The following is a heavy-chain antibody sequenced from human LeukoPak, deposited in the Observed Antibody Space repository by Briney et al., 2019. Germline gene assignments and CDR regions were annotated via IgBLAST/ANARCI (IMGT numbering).Heavy chain of an antibody. CDR1: GYTFTSYY. CDR2: ISAYNGNT. V-gene: IGHV1-18*04. CDR3: ARDRVPDYYDSSGYWRIFDY. D-gene: IGHD3-22*01. Sequence: ASVKVSCKASGYTFTSYYMHWVRQAPGQGLEWMGWISAYNGNTNYAQKLQGRVTMTTDTSTSTAYMELRSLRSDDTAVYYCARDRVPDYYDSSGYWRIFDYWGQGTLVTVSS. J-gene: IGHJ4*02.